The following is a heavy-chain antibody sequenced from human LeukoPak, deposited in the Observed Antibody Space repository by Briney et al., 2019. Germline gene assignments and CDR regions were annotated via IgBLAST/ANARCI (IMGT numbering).Heavy chain of an antibody. CDR1: GFTFDEYA. Sequence: PGRSLRLSCAASGFTFDEYAMHRVRHAPGKGLEWVSGISWISGIIGYADSVKGRFTISRDNAKNSLYLQMNSLRAEDTALYYCAKVQGSGWYGWFDPWGQGTLVTVSS. CDR2: ISWISGII. J-gene: IGHJ5*02. V-gene: IGHV3-9*01. CDR3: AKVQGSGWYGWFDP. D-gene: IGHD6-19*01.